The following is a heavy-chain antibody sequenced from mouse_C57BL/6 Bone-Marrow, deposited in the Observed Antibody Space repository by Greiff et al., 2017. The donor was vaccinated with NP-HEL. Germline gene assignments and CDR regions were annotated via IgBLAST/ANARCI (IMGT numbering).Heavy chain of an antibody. V-gene: IGHV2-6*01. D-gene: IGHD1-1*01. CDR3: ARDGSSYGDYAMDY. J-gene: IGHJ4*01. CDR2: IWGVGST. Sequence: QVQLQQSGPGLVAPSQSLSITCTVSGFSLTSYGVDWVRQSPGKGLEWLGVIWGVGSTNYNSALKSRLSISKDNSKSQVFLKMNSLQTDDTAMYYCARDGSSYGDYAMDYWGQGTSVTVSS. CDR1: GFSLTSYG.